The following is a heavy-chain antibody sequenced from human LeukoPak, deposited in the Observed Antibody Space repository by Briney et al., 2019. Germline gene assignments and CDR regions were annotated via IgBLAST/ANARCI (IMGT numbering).Heavy chain of an antibody. Sequence: GGSLRLSCAASGFTVSSNYMTWVRQAPGKGLEWVSIIYSGGSTYYADSVKGRFTISRDNSKNTLYLQMNSLRAEDTAVYYCARDHSSGWYSDYFDYWGQGTLVTVSS. CDR2: IYSGGST. CDR3: ARDHSSGWYSDYFDY. CDR1: GFTVSSNY. V-gene: IGHV3-66*01. D-gene: IGHD6-19*01. J-gene: IGHJ4*02.